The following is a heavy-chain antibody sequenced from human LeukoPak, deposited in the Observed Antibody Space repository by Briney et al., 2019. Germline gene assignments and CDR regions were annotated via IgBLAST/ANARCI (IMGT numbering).Heavy chain of an antibody. V-gene: IGHV1-2*02. J-gene: IGHJ4*02. D-gene: IGHD2-21*01. CDR1: GYTCTNYD. CDR2: INPNSGGT. Sequence: VASVKVSCKASGYTCTNYDMHWVRQAPGQGLEWMGWINPNSGGTNYAQKFQGRVTMTRDTSISTAYMELSRLRSDDTAVYYCARMNGGEFDYWGQGTLATVSS. CDR3: ARMNGGEFDY.